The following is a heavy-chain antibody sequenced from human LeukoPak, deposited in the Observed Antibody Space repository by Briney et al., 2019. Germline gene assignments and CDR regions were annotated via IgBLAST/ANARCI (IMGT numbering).Heavy chain of an antibody. CDR3: ARGPIAAAGTYWFDP. Sequence: SETLSLTCVVSGGSISSYYWSWIRQPPGKGLEWIGYIYSSGSTDYNPSLKSRATISLDTSKNQFSLKLSSVTAADTAVYYCARGPIAAAGTYWFDPWGQGTLVTVSS. D-gene: IGHD6-13*01. J-gene: IGHJ5*02. CDR2: IYSSGST. V-gene: IGHV4-59*12. CDR1: GGSISSYY.